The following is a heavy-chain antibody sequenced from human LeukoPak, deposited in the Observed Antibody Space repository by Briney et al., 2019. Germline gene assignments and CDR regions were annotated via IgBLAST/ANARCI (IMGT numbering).Heavy chain of an antibody. J-gene: IGHJ3*02. Sequence: SETLSLTCTVSGGSISSYYWSWIRQPPGKGLEWIGYIYYSGSTYYNPSLMNRVTISVDKSKSQFSLKLNSVTAADTAVYYCARDLYSSRTNDAFVIWGQGTMVTVSS. V-gene: IGHV4-59*12. CDR2: IYYSGST. CDR1: GGSISSYY. CDR3: ARDLYSSRTNDAFVI. D-gene: IGHD6-13*01.